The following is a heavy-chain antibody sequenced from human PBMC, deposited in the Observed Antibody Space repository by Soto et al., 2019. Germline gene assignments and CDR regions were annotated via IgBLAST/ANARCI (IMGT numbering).Heavy chain of an antibody. D-gene: IGHD3-9*01. J-gene: IGHJ4*02. CDR3: ARDRALRTLSEFDY. Sequence: QVQLVQSGAEVKKPGASVKVSCKASGYTFTGYYMHWVRQAPGHGLEWMGWINPNSGGTNYAQKFQGWVTMTRDPASSTAYVELSRLRSDDTAVYYCARDRALRTLSEFDYWGQGTLVTVSS. V-gene: IGHV1-2*04. CDR2: INPNSGGT. CDR1: GYTFTGYY.